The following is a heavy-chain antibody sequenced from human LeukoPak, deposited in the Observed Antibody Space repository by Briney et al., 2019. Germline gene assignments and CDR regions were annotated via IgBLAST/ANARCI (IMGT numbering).Heavy chain of an antibody. CDR1: GDSISSSSYY. CDR2: IYYSGST. D-gene: IGHD6-13*01. V-gene: IGHV4-39*02. Sequence: SETLSLTCTVSGDSISSSSYYWGWIRQPPGKGLEWIGTIYYSGSTYYNPSLKNRVTISIDTSKNQFSLKLGSVTAANTAVYYCARDGIGSSWYSTTDYWGQGTLVTVSS. CDR3: ARDGIGSSWYSTTDY. J-gene: IGHJ4*02.